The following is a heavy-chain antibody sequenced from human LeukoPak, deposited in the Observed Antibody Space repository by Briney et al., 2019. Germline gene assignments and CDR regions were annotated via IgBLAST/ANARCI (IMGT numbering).Heavy chain of an antibody. CDR2: IYYSGST. Sequence: PSETLSLTCTVSGGPISSSSYYWGWIRQPPGKGLEWIGSIYYSGSTYYNPSLKSRVTISVDTSKNQFSLKLSSVTAADTAVYYCARDTGAGYINFDYWGQGTLVTVSS. CDR1: GGPISSSSYY. J-gene: IGHJ4*02. V-gene: IGHV4-39*07. CDR3: ARDTGAGYINFDY. D-gene: IGHD5-24*01.